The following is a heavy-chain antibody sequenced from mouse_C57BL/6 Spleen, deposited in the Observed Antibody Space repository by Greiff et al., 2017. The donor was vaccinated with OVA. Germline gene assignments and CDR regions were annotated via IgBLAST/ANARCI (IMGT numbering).Heavy chain of an antibody. Sequence: DVQLVESGGGLVKPGGSLKLSCAASGFTFSSYAMSWVRQTPEKRLEWVATISDGGSYTYYPDNVKGRFTISRDNAKNNLYLQMSHLKSEDTAMYYCARDQGYYYGSSYWYFDVWGTGTTVTVSS. CDR2: ISDGGSYT. D-gene: IGHD1-1*01. CDR1: GFTFSSYA. V-gene: IGHV5-4*01. CDR3: ARDQGYYYGSSYWYFDV. J-gene: IGHJ1*03.